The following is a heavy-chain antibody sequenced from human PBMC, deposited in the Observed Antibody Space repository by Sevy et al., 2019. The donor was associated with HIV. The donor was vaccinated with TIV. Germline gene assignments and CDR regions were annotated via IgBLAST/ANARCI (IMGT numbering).Heavy chain of an antibody. V-gene: IGHV3-23*01. Sequence: GGSLRLSCAASGFTFNNYAMTWVRQAPGKGLEWVSAVSGGGDTTYYADSVKGRFTISRDNSKNPLYLQMNSLRAEDTAIYYCAKGGSTSGYYLNYFAYWGQGTLVTVSS. D-gene: IGHD3-22*01. J-gene: IGHJ4*02. CDR1: GFTFNNYA. CDR3: AKGGSTSGYYLNYFAY. CDR2: VSGGGDTT.